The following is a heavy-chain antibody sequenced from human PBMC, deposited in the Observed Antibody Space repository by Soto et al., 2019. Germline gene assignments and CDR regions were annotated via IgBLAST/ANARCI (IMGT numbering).Heavy chain of an antibody. D-gene: IGHD2-15*01. Sequence: EVQLVESGGGLVQPGGSLRLSCAASGFTFSSYWMHWVRQAPGKGLVWVSRTNSDVNRISYADSVKGRVTISRDNAENTVYLQMNRLRAEDTSVYYCARGIKNYYGTDVW. J-gene: IGHJ6*01. CDR3: ARGIKNYYGTDV. V-gene: IGHV3-74*01. CDR2: TNSDVNRI. CDR1: GFTFSSYW.